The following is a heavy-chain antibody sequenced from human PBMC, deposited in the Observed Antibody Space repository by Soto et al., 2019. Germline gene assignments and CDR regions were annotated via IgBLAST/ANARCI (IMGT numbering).Heavy chain of an antibody. Sequence: QVQLQESGPGLVKPSQTLSLTCSVSGGSINSGGYYWTWIRQYPGKGLEWIGNIFYSGSTSYNPSLKSRLTISIDTSKTPFSLRLTSVTAAATAVYYCARNSVSKKIDFWGQGTLVTVSS. J-gene: IGHJ4*02. CDR1: GGSINSGGYY. CDR3: ARNSVSKKIDF. D-gene: IGHD1-26*01. V-gene: IGHV4-31*03. CDR2: IFYSGST.